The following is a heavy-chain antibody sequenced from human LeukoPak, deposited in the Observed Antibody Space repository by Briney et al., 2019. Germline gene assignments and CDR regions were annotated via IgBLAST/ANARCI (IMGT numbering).Heavy chain of an antibody. D-gene: IGHD3-10*01. J-gene: IGHJ3*02. CDR3: ARGTSDRGPFDI. V-gene: IGHV4-59*01. CDR2: ISYSGST. CDR1: GGSISSYF. Sequence: SETLSLTCTVSGGSISSYFWSWIRQPPRKGLEWIGYISYSGSTKDNPFLESRVTKSVDASKNQFSLKLRSVTAADTAGYYCARGTSDRGPFDIWGQGTMVTVSA.